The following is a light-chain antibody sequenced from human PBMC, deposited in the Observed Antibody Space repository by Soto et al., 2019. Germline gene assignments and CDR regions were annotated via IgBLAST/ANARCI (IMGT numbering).Light chain of an antibody. CDR1: QGISTY. J-gene: IGKJ2*01. CDR3: QQLNSDWYA. V-gene: IGKV1-9*01. CDR2: GAS. Sequence: DIQLTQSPSFLSASVGDRVTITCRASQGISTYLAWYLQRPGKAPKLLIYGASTLQSVVPSRFSGSGSGTEFTLTASSLQHEDFRTYYSQQLNSDWYALGQRTKLEIK.